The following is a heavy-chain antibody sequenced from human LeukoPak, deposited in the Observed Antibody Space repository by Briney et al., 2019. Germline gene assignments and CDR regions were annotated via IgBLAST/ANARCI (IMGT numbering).Heavy chain of an antibody. D-gene: IGHD6-13*01. CDR1: GGTFSSYA. Sequence: SVKVSCKASGGTFSSYAISWVRQAPGQGLEWMGGIIPIFGTANYAQKFQGRVTITADKSTSTAYMELSRLRSDDTAVYYCARGRDTIAAAGTSLFQHWGQGTLVTVSS. V-gene: IGHV1-69*06. CDR2: IIPIFGTA. J-gene: IGHJ1*01. CDR3: ARGRDTIAAAGTSLFQH.